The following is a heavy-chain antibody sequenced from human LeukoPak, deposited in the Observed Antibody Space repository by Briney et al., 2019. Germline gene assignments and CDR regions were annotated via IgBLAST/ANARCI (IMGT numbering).Heavy chain of an antibody. CDR2: INPNSGGT. J-gene: IGHJ3*02. V-gene: IGHV1-2*02. CDR1: GYTFTGYY. D-gene: IGHD3-22*01. CDR3: AREYYDSNKAPALDI. Sequence: GASVKVSCKASGYTFTGYYMHWVRQAPGQGLEWMGWINPNSGGTNYAQKFQGRVTMTRDTSISTAYMELSRLRSDDTAVYYCAREYYDSNKAPALDIWGQGTMVTVSS.